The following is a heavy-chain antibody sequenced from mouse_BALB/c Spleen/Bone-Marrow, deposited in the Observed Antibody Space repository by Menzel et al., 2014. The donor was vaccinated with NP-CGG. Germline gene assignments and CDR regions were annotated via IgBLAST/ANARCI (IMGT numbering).Heavy chain of an antibody. CDR3: ARRGGGSSLWFFDV. CDR1: GFTFSSYA. V-gene: IGHV5-9-3*01. Sequence: EVQLVESGGGLVKPGGSLKLSCAASGFTFSSYAMSWVRQTPEKRLEWVAIINSGGSDTYYPDSVKGRFTISRDNDKNTLYLQMSSLRSEDTAMYYCARRGGGSSLWFFDVWGAGTTVTVSS. J-gene: IGHJ1*01. CDR2: INSGGSDT. D-gene: IGHD1-1*01.